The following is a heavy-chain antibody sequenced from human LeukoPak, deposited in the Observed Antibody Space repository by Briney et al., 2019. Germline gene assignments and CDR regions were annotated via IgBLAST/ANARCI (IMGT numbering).Heavy chain of an antibody. V-gene: IGHV3-33*06. Sequence: GRSLRLSCAASGFIFSNDAMHWVRQAPGKGLEWVAFIWFDGSNKHYADSVKGRFTISRDNSKNTLYLQMNSLRAEDTAVYYCAKGGYSYGYRIDYWGQGTLVTVSS. CDR1: GFIFSNDA. D-gene: IGHD5-18*01. CDR2: IWFDGSNK. J-gene: IGHJ4*02. CDR3: AKGGYSYGYRIDY.